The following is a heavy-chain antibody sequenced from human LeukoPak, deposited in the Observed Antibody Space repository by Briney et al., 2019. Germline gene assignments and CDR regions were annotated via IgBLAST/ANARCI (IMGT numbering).Heavy chain of an antibody. CDR1: GGSISSDS. V-gene: IGHV4-59*01. CDR3: VRGANY. J-gene: IGHJ4*02. D-gene: IGHD5-12*01. CDR2: IYYSGNT. Sequence: PSETLSLTCTVSGGSISSDSWSWIRRAPGKRLEWIGNIYYSGNTNYNPSLKSRVTISVDTSKNQFSLRLTSVTAADTAVYYCVRGANYWGRGTLVTVSS.